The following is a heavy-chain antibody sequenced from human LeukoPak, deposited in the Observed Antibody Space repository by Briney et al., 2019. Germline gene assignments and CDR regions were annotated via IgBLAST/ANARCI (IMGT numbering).Heavy chain of an antibody. Sequence: GGPLRLSCATSGFTFGDAVMSWVRQAPGKGLERVSAITGGGSTTFYSDSVEGRLTISRDNSKNALYLHMSSLRAEDTAMYYCARAQLSGYNYGYRDYYYYMDVWGKGTTVTVSS. J-gene: IGHJ6*03. CDR1: GFTFGDAV. CDR3: ARAQLSGYNYGYRDYYYYMDV. CDR2: ITGGGSTT. V-gene: IGHV3-23*01. D-gene: IGHD5-18*01.